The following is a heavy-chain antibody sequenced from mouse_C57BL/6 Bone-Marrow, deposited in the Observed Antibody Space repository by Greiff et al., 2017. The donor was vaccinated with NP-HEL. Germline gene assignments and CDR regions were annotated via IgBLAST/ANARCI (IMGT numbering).Heavy chain of an antibody. CDR1: GYAFSSYW. Sequence: QVQLKQSGAELVKPGASVKISCKASGYAFSSYWMNWVKQRPGKGLEWIGQIYPGDGDTNYNGKFKGKATLTADKSSSTAYMQLSSLTSEDSAVYFCARPVVPYYAMDYWGQGTSVTVSS. J-gene: IGHJ4*01. D-gene: IGHD1-1*01. V-gene: IGHV1-80*01. CDR3: ARPVVPYYAMDY. CDR2: IYPGDGDT.